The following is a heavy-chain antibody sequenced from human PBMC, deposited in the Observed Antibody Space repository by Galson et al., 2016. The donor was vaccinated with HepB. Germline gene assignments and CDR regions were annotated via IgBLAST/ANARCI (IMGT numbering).Heavy chain of an antibody. J-gene: IGHJ4*02. V-gene: IGHV3-23*01. CDR1: GFVFSHFG. CDR3: AKERLVRRIFDH. D-gene: IGHD1-1*01. Sequence: SLRLSCAASGFVFSHFGLSWVRQAPGKGLEWAASISTRRTTYYSDSVQGRFTISRDNSNNTLYLQMNGLRAEDTAVYYCAKERLVRRIFDHWGQGTLLTVSS. CDR2: ISTRRTT.